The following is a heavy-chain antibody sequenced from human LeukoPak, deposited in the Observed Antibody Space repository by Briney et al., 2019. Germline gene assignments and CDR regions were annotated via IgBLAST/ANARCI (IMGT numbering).Heavy chain of an antibody. V-gene: IGHV3-23*01. J-gene: IGHJ4*02. Sequence: GGSLRLSCAASGFTFSSFAMNWVRQAPGKGLEWVSTMSGDATSTYYADSVKGRFTISRDNAKSSLYLQMNNLRVEDTALYYCARPRPHDYYFDLWGQGTLVTVSS. CDR3: ARPRPHDYYFDL. CDR2: MSGDATST. CDR1: GFTFSSFA. D-gene: IGHD1-1*01.